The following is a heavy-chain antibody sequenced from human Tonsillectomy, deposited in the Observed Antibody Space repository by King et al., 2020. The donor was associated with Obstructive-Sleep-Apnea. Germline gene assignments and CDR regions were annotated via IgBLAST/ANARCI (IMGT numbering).Heavy chain of an antibody. CDR3: AKDSGSYRRFMDV. D-gene: IGHD1-26*01. J-gene: IGHJ6*02. CDR2: ISYDGNNK. V-gene: IGHV3-30*18. Sequence: VQLVESGGGVVQPGRSLRLSCAASGFTFSSYGMHWVRQAPGKGLEWVAVISYDGNNKYYADSVKGRFTISRDNSKNTLYLQMNSLRAEDTAVHYCAKDSGSYRRFMDVWGQGTTVTVSS. CDR1: GFTFSSYG.